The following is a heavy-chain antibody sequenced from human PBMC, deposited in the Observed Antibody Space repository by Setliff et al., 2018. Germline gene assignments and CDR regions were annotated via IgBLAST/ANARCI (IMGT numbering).Heavy chain of an antibody. Sequence: SETLSLTCTVSGGSMITNDYFWGWIRQPPGTGLEWIGSIYYSGDTYSNASLASRLTMSVDTSKNQFSLKLTSVTAADTAVYYCAGTGTYRYFDYWGQGTRVTVSS. CDR3: AGTGTYRYFDY. CDR2: IYYSGDT. D-gene: IGHD1-1*01. J-gene: IGHJ4*02. CDR1: GGSMITNDYF. V-gene: IGHV4-39*01.